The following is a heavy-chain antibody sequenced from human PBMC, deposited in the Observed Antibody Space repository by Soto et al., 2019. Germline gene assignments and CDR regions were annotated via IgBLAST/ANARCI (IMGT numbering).Heavy chain of an antibody. Sequence: GGSVRLSCAASGFTFSSYSMNWVRQAPGKGLECVSSISSSSSYIYYADSVKGRFTISRDNAKNSLYLQMNSLRAEDTAVYYCARDHQAYCGGDCTIGCRGQRTRVTVSS. CDR2: ISSSSSYI. CDR3: ARDHQAYCGGDCTIGC. D-gene: IGHD2-21*02. CDR1: GFTFSSYS. V-gene: IGHV3-21*01. J-gene: IGHJ1*01.